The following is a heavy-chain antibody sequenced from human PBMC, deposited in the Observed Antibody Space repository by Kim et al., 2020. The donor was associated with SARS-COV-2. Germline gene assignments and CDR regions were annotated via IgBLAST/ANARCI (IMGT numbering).Heavy chain of an antibody. V-gene: IGHV1-3*01. CDR3: ARISELGRGSLGY. D-gene: IGHD3-10*01. Sequence: ASVKVSCKSSGYTFTTYTIHWVRQAPGQRLEWMGWINAGNADTKYSQNLQGRLTLSRDTSASTTYMELSSLRSGDTAVYYCARISELGRGSLGYWGQGALVTVS. CDR1: GYTFTTYT. J-gene: IGHJ4*02. CDR2: INAGNADT.